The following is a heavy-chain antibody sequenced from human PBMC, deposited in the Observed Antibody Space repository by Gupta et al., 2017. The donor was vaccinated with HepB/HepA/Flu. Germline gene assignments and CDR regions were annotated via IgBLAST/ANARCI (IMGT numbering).Heavy chain of an antibody. V-gene: IGHV1-46*01. J-gene: IGHJ4*02. CDR3: ARATAVRGQLVLPGGGDLDY. CDR1: GYTFTSYY. CDR2: INPRGGST. D-gene: IGHD6-6*01. Sequence: QVQLVQSGAEVKKPGASVKVSCKASGYTFTSYYMHWVRQAPGPGLDWMGIINPRGGSTSYAQKFQGRVTKTRDTSTSTVYMELSSLRSEDTAVYYCARATAVRGQLVLPGGGDLDYWGQGTLVTVSS.